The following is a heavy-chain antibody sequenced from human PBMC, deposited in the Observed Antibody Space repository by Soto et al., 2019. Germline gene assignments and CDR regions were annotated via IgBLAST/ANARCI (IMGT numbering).Heavy chain of an antibody. CDR3: ARDGDGYNRVAFDI. J-gene: IGHJ3*02. Sequence: EVQLVESGGGLVQPGGSLRLSCEASGLTFSSYWMSWLRQAPGKGLEWVAIIKEDGTEIYYVDSVKGRFTISRDNAKNSLYLQMNSLRAEDTAVYYCARDGDGYNRVAFDIWGQGTMVTVSS. V-gene: IGHV3-7*04. CDR2: IKEDGTEI. CDR1: GLTFSSYW. D-gene: IGHD5-12*01.